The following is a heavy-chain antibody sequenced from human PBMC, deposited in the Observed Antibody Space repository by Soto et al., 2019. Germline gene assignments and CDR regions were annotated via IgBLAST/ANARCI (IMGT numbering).Heavy chain of an antibody. CDR2: ISAYNGNT. J-gene: IGHJ5*02. CDR3: ARDYSSGRNWFDP. CDR1: GYTFTSYG. V-gene: IGHV1-18*01. D-gene: IGHD6-19*01. Sequence: QVQLVQSGAEVKKPGASVKVSCKASGYTFTSYGISWVRQAPGQGLEWMGWISAYNGNTNYAQKLQGRVXXTXDXYTSTAYMELRSLRSDDTAVYYCARDYSSGRNWFDPWGQGTLVTVSS.